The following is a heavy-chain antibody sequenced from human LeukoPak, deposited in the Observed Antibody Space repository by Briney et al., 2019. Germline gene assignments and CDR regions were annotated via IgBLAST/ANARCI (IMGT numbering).Heavy chain of an antibody. J-gene: IGHJ6*02. V-gene: IGHV1-8*01. CDR1: GYTFTSYD. D-gene: IGHD5-18*01. CDR3: AKRYSYGYYSLEYYGMDV. Sequence: VASVKVSCKASGYTFTSYDINWVRQATGQGLEWMGWMNPNSGNTGYAQKFQGRVTMTRNTSISTAYMGLSGLRSEDTAVYYCAKRYSYGYYSLEYYGMDVWGQGTTVTVSS. CDR2: MNPNSGNT.